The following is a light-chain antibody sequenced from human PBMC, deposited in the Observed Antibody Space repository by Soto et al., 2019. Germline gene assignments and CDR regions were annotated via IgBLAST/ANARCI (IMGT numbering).Light chain of an antibody. Sequence: EIALTQSPGTLSVSPGERATLSCRASQSVSSKLAWYQQKPGQAPRLLFYGASTGATGIPARFSGSGSETEFTPSISSLQSEDFAVYYCQQYNNWPGTFGQGTKVEIK. J-gene: IGKJ1*01. CDR3: QQYNNWPGT. CDR1: QSVSSK. V-gene: IGKV3-15*01. CDR2: GAS.